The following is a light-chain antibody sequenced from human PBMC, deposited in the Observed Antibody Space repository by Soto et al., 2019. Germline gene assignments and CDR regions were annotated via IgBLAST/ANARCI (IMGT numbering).Light chain of an antibody. CDR2: GNS. V-gene: IGLV1-40*01. CDR1: SSNIGAGYD. J-gene: IGLJ1*01. Sequence: QLVLTQPPSVSGAPGQRVTISCTGSSSNIGAGYDVHWYQQLPGTVPKLLIYGNSNRPSGVPDRFSGSKSGTSASLAITGLQAEDEADYYCQSYDSSLNYVFGTGTKVTVL. CDR3: QSYDSSLNYV.